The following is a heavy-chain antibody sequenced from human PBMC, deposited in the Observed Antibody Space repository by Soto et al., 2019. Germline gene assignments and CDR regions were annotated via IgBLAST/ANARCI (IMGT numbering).Heavy chain of an antibody. CDR2: IYYSGST. D-gene: IGHD3-10*01. Sequence: QLQLQESGPGLVKPSETLSLTCTVSGGSISSSSYYWGWIRQPPGKGLEWIGSIYYSGSTYYNPSLKSRVTISVDTSKNQFSLKLSSVTAADTAVYYCGYGSGSGGPNWFDPWGQGTLVTVSS. J-gene: IGHJ5*02. V-gene: IGHV4-39*01. CDR3: GYGSGSGGPNWFDP. CDR1: GGSISSSSYY.